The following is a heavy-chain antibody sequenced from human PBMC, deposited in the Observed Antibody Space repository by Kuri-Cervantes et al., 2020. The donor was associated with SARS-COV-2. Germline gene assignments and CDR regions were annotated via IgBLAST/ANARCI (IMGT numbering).Heavy chain of an antibody. CDR1: GFTFSSYD. CDR3: ASGGEASSRWYGLDV. J-gene: IGHJ6*02. CDR2: IGTAGDT. Sequence: LSLTCAASGFTFSSYDMHWVRQATGKGLEWVSAIGTAGDTYYPGSVKGRTTISRDNSNNTIFPQMNSLRVEATAVYYCASGGEASSRWYGLDVWGQGTTVTVSS. D-gene: IGHD6-19*01. V-gene: IGHV3-13*04.